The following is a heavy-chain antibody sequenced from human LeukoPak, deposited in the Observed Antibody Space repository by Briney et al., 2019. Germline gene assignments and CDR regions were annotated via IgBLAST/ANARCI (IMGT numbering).Heavy chain of an antibody. CDR2: ISGSGGST. CDR1: GFTFSSYA. J-gene: IGHJ4*02. CDR3: AKDMSVISGWVYYFDY. V-gene: IGHV3-23*01. Sequence: GGSLRLSCAASGFTFSSYAMSWVRQAPGKGLEWVSAISGSGGSTYYADSVKGRFTISRDNSKNTLYLQMNSLRAEDTAVYYCAKDMSVISGWVYYFDYWGEGTLVTVSS. D-gene: IGHD6-19*01.